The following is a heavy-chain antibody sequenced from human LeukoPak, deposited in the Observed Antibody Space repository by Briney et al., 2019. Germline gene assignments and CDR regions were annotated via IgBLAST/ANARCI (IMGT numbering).Heavy chain of an antibody. CDR2: IYHSGST. CDR3: ARGQAGLINGWYFDL. J-gene: IGHJ2*01. D-gene: IGHD3/OR15-3a*01. CDR1: GGSISSGGYY. V-gene: IGHV4-30-2*01. Sequence: SETLSLTCTVSGGSISSGGYYWSWIRQPPGKGLEWIGYIYHSGSTYYNPSLKSRVTISVDRSKNQFSLKLSSVTAADTAVYYCARGQAGLINGWYFDLWGRGTLVTVSS.